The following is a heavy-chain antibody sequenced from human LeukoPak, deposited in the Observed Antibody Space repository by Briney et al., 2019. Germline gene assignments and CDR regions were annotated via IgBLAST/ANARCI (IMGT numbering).Heavy chain of an antibody. CDR2: FDPEDGET. Sequence: AASVKVSCKVSGYTLTELSMHWVRQAPGKGLEWMGGFDPEDGETIYAQKFQGRVTMTEDTSTDTAYMELSSLRSEDTAVYYCATDREMIGRVTAFDIWGQGTMVTVYS. CDR3: ATDREMIGRVTAFDI. D-gene: IGHD3-22*01. CDR1: GYTLTELS. J-gene: IGHJ3*02. V-gene: IGHV1-24*01.